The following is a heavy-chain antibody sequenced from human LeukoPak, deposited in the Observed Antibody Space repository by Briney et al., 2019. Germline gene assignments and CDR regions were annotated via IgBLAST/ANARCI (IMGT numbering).Heavy chain of an antibody. CDR2: INHSGST. CDR3: ARGPITMVRVRYNWFDP. Sequence: PSETLSLTCAVYGGSFSGYYWSWIRQPPGKGLEWIGEINHSGSTNYNPSLKSRVTISVDTSKNQFSLKLSSVTAADTAVYYCARGPITMVRVRYNWFDPWGQGTLVTVSS. D-gene: IGHD3-10*01. CDR1: GGSFSGYY. J-gene: IGHJ5*02. V-gene: IGHV4-34*01.